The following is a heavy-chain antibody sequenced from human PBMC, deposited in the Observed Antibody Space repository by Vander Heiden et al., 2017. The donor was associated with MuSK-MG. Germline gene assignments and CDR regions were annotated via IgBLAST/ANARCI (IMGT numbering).Heavy chain of an antibody. CDR3: ARGAVINYFDY. Sequence: EMQLVESGGGLVQPGGSLRLSCVASGLTVSGNYMSWVRQAPGKGLEWVSVIYRDGSAYYADSVKGRFSISRDNSKNTLYLQMNSLRADDTAMYYCARGAVINYFDYWSQGTLVTVSS. D-gene: IGHD2-21*01. CDR2: IYRDGSA. J-gene: IGHJ4*02. V-gene: IGHV3-66*01. CDR1: GLTVSGNY.